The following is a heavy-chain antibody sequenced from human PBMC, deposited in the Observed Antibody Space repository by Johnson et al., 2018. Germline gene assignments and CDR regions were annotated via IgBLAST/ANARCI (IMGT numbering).Heavy chain of an antibody. J-gene: IGHJ6*04. D-gene: IGHD2-8*02. Sequence: QVQLVQSGGGVVQPGRSXRLSCAASGFTFSTYGMHWVRQAPGKGLAWVALISSDGSDKYYAYPVKGRFTISRDNSKNTLSFQMNSLRAEDTAVDYCAKRAAHTGGTLDVWGKGTTVTVSA. CDR1: GFTFSTYG. CDR2: ISSDGSDK. CDR3: AKRAAHTGGTLDV. V-gene: IGHV3-30*18.